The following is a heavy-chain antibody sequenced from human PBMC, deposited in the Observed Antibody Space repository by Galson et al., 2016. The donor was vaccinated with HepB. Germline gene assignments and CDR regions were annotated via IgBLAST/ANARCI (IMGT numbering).Heavy chain of an antibody. V-gene: IGHV1-69*13. J-gene: IGHJ6*02. D-gene: IGHD1-26*01. CDR2: IIPIYGST. Sequence: SVKVSCKASGGIFRSYAFSWVRQAPGQGLEWMGGIIPIYGSTNYAQTFQGRVTITADESSSTAYMEVTSLRSDDTAVYYCAASGYSTPYYSMDVWGQGTTLTVPS. CDR3: AASGYSTPYYSMDV. CDR1: GGIFRSYA.